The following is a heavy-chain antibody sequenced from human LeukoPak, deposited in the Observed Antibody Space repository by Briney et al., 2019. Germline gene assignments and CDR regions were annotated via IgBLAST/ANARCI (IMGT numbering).Heavy chain of an antibody. V-gene: IGHV1-69*13. J-gene: IGHJ6*02. Sequence: SVKVSCKASGGTFSSYAISWVRQAPGQGLEWMGGITPIFGTANYAQKFQGRVTITADESTSTAYMELSSLRSEDTAVYYCARPTTSPLPHTAAYYYYYGMDVWGQGTTVTVSS. CDR1: GGTFSSYA. CDR2: ITPIFGTA. D-gene: IGHD2-2*01. CDR3: ARPTTSPLPHTAAYYYYYGMDV.